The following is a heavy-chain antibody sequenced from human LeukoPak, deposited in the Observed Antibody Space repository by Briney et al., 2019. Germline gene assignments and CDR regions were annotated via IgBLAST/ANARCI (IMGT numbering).Heavy chain of an antibody. CDR1: GFTFSSYE. CDR2: ISSSGSTK. V-gene: IGHV3-48*03. J-gene: IGHJ4*02. Sequence: GGSLRLSCAASGFTFSSYEMSWVRQAPGKGLEWISYISSSGSTKYYADSVKGRFTISRDNAKNSLYLQMNSLRAEDTAVYYCARGRDSSSSYPGYWGQGTLVTVSS. CDR3: ARGRDSSSSYPGY. D-gene: IGHD6-6*01.